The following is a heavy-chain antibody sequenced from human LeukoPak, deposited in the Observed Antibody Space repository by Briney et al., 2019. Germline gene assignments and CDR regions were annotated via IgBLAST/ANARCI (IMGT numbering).Heavy chain of an antibody. Sequence: GGSLRLSCAASGFTFSSQWMSWVRQAPGKGLEWVAIVNQGGAQKYYVDSVKGRFTISRDNAENSLYLQMNSLRAEDTAVYYCAREHYFYYLDAWGKGTTVTVSS. CDR1: GFTFSSQW. CDR3: AREHYFYYLDA. J-gene: IGHJ6*03. V-gene: IGHV3-7*01. CDR2: VNQGGAQK.